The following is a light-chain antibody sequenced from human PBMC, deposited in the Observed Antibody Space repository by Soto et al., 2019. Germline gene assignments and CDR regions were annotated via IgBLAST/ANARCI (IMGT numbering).Light chain of an antibody. Sequence: FMLTQPHSVSESPGKTVTISCTRSSGNIVNNYVQWYQQRPGSSPSTVIYEDNERPSGVPDRFSGSVDSSSSSASLTISGLKNEDEADYYCQSYDSSSVVFGGGTKLTVL. CDR1: SGNIVNNY. CDR2: EDN. V-gene: IGLV6-57*01. J-gene: IGLJ2*01. CDR3: QSYDSSSVV.